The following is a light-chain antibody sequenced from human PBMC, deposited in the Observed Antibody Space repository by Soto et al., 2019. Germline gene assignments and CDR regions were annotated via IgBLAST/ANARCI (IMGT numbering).Light chain of an antibody. CDR2: AAS. Sequence: DIQMTQSPSSLSASVGDRVTITCRASQSIINYLNWYQQKPGKAPKLLIYAASSLQSGVPSRFSGCGSGTDFTLTISSLQPEDFATYYCQQSYSTPYTFGQGTKLEI. CDR3: QQSYSTPYT. V-gene: IGKV1-39*01. J-gene: IGKJ2*01. CDR1: QSIINY.